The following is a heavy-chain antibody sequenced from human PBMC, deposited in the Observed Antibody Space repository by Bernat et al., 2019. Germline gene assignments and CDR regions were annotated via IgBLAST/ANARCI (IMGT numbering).Heavy chain of an antibody. CDR3: VRGSRRRYYYDSSGYYSDAFDI. CDR2: ISAYNGNT. Sequence: QVQLVQSGAEVKKPGASVKVSCKASGYTFTSYGISWVRQAPGQGLEWMGWISAYNGNTNYAQKLQGRVTMTTDTSTSTAYMELRSLRSDDTAVYYCVRGSRRRYYYDSSGYYSDAFDIWGQGTMVTVSS. V-gene: IGHV1-18*01. CDR1: GYTFTSYG. D-gene: IGHD3-22*01. J-gene: IGHJ3*02.